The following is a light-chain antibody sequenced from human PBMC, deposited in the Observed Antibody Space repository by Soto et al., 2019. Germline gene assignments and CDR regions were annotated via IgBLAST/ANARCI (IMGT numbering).Light chain of an antibody. CDR3: QHYRDSST. J-gene: IGKJ1*01. V-gene: IGKV3-20*01. CDR2: GAS. Sequence: EIVLTQSPGTLSLSPGERATLSCRASQSVSSRFLAWYQQKPGQAPRLLMYGASNRATGIPDRFSGTGSGTDFTLTISRLEPEDFAVYYCQHYRDSSTFGQGTKVDIK. CDR1: QSVSSRF.